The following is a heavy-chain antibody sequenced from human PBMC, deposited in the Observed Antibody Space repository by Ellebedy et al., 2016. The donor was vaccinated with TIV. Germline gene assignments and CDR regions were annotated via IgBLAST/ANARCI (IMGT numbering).Heavy chain of an antibody. Sequence: GSLRLXCTVSNASDASFSSYYWSWIRQPAGEGLEWMGRIFMSGTTTYNPSLKSRLTMSIDTSKTQFSLTLHSVTAADVAVYFCARLKQSRDRSHWYFDLWGRGTLVTVSS. V-gene: IGHV4-4*07. CDR1: NASDASFSSYY. D-gene: IGHD1-14*01. J-gene: IGHJ2*01. CDR3: ARLKQSRDRSHWYFDL. CDR2: IFMSGTT.